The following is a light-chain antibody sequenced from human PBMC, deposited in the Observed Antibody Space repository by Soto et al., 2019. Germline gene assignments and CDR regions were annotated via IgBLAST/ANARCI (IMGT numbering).Light chain of an antibody. CDR1: SSDVGAYNF. CDR3: CSYTTANTWV. CDR2: EVS. J-gene: IGLJ3*02. V-gene: IGLV2-14*01. Sequence: SALTQPASVSGSPGQSITISCTGTSSDVGAYNFVSWYQQHPGKAPKLMMYEVSNRPSGVSYRFSGSKSGNTASLTISGLQAEDEADYYCCSYTTANTWVFGGGTKLTVL.